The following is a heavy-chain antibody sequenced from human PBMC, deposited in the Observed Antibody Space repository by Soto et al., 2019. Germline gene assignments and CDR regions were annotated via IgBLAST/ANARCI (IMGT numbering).Heavy chain of an antibody. Sequence: EVQLVESGGGLVKPGGSLRLSCAASGFTFSTYSMNWVRQAPGKGLEWVSSISSSSSYIYYADSVKGRFTISRDNAKNSLYLQMNSLRAEDTAVYYCERYDSSGYYWPYYYYGIDVWGQGTTVTVS. CDR2: ISSSSSYI. J-gene: IGHJ6*02. D-gene: IGHD3-22*01. V-gene: IGHV3-21*01. CDR3: ERYDSSGYYWPYYYYGIDV. CDR1: GFTFSTYS.